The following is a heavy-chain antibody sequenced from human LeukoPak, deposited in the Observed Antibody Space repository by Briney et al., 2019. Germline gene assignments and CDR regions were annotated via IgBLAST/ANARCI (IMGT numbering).Heavy chain of an antibody. CDR3: ARQVAYYYGSGSYPTVYFDY. J-gene: IGHJ4*02. CDR2: IYYSGST. CDR1: GGSISSSSYY. D-gene: IGHD3-10*01. Sequence: SETLSLTCTVSGGSISSSSYYWGWIRQPPGKGLEWIGSIYYSGSTYYNPSLKSRVTISVGTSKNQFSLKLSSVTAADTAVYYCARQVAYYYGSGSYPTVYFDYWGQGTLVTVSS. V-gene: IGHV4-39*01.